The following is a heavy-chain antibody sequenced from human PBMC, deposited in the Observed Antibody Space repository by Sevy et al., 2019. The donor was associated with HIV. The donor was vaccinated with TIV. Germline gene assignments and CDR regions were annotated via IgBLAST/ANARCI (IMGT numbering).Heavy chain of an antibody. CDR1: GFTFSNAW. J-gene: IGHJ4*02. Sequence: GGSLRLSCVASGFTFSNAWMSWVRQAPGKGLEWVGRIKSKTDGGTTDYAAPVKGRFTISRDDSKNTLYLQMNSLKTEDTAVYYCTVSVVVITTLDYWGQGTLVTVSS. CDR3: TVSVVVITTLDY. CDR2: IKSKTDGGTT. D-gene: IGHD3-22*01. V-gene: IGHV3-15*01.